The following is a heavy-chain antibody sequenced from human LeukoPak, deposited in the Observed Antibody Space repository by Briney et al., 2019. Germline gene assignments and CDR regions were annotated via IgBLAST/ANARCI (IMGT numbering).Heavy chain of an antibody. Sequence: SETLSLTCTVSGGSISSYYWSWIRQPPGKGLEWIGYIYYSGSTNYNPSLKSRVTISVDTSKNQFSLKLGSVTAADTAVYYCARLLSAGHYYDSSGILDAFDIWGQGTMVTVSS. CDR3: ARLLSAGHYYDSSGILDAFDI. CDR2: IYYSGST. V-gene: IGHV4-59*08. D-gene: IGHD3-22*01. J-gene: IGHJ3*02. CDR1: GGSISSYY.